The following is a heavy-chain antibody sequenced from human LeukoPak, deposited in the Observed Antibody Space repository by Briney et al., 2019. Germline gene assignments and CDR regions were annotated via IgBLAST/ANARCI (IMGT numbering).Heavy chain of an antibody. CDR1: GGTFSSYA. CDR3: ARVGAADRAAEGN. V-gene: IGHV1-69*13. Sequence: GASVKVSCKASGGTFSSYAISWVRQAPGQGLEWMGGIIPIFGTANYAQKFQGRVTITADESTSTAYMEPSSLRSEDTAVYYCARVGAADRAAEGNWRQGPLVTVS. J-gene: IGHJ4*02. CDR2: IIPIFGTA. D-gene: IGHD6-13*01.